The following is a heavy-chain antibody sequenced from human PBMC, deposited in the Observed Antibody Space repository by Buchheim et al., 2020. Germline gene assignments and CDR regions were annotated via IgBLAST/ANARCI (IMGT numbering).Heavy chain of an antibody. J-gene: IGHJ4*02. D-gene: IGHD3-10*01. CDR1: GGSIISDNW. CDR3: ARIRFGAD. CDR2: FYHTGST. Sequence: QVQLQESGPGLVESSGTLSLTCAVSGGSIISDNWWSWVRQPPGKGLEWIGEFYHTGSTNYNPSLASRVTISVDKSKNQFSLKLSSVTAADTALYYCARIRFGADWGQGTL. V-gene: IGHV4-4*02.